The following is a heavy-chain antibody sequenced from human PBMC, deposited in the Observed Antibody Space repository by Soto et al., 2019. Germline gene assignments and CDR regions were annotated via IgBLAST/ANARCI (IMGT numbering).Heavy chain of an antibody. CDR3: AKIPRYGWYYYGIDV. CDR1: GFTFSDYG. V-gene: IGHV3-30*18. D-gene: IGHD2-8*02. CDR2: ISFDGSYK. J-gene: IGHJ6*02. Sequence: QVQLVESGGGVVQPGRSLRLSCAASGFTFSDYGMYWVRQAPGKGLEWVAVISFDGSYKYYADSLKGRFTVSRDNSKNTLYLQMNSLRGEDTAVYYCAKIPRYGWYYYGIDVWGQGTTVTVSS.